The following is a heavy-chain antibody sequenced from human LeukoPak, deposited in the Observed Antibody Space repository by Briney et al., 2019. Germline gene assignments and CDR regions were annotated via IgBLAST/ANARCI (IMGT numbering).Heavy chain of an antibody. D-gene: IGHD3-22*01. CDR1: GYTFTAYY. CDR2: IIPILGIA. CDR3: ARVAYYDSSGYYYLDY. V-gene: IGHV1-69*10. J-gene: IGHJ4*02. Sequence: GASVKVSCKASGYTFTAYYIYWVRQAPGQGLEWMGWIIPILGIANYAQKFQGRVTITADKSTSTAYMELSSLRSEDTTVYYCARVAYYDSSGYYYLDYWGQGTLVTVSS.